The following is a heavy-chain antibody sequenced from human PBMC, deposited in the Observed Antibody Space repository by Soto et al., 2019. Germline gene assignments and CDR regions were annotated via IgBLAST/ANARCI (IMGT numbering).Heavy chain of an antibody. J-gene: IGHJ4*01. CDR1: ADTFNNYG. V-gene: IGHV1-69*01. CDR2: VVPLLGSA. Sequence: EQSGPEVKKPGSSVKVSCKASADTFNNYGFSWVGQAPGQGLECVGGVVPLLGSATYAQKFQGRATISADESASTVYLELTNLQSDDTAMFYCASGIAVDRFEFWGLGTLVIVSS. D-gene: IGHD2-15*01. CDR3: ASGIAVDRFEF.